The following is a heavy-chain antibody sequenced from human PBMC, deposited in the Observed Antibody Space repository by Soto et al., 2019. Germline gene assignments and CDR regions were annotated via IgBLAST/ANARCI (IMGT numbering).Heavy chain of an antibody. D-gene: IGHD3-10*01. V-gene: IGHV3-23*01. CDR3: AKDRVKYYYGSGSYLYWYFDL. CDR1: GFTFSSYA. J-gene: IGHJ2*01. Sequence: EVQLLESGGGLVQPGGSLRLSCAASGFTFSSYAMSWVRQAPGKGLEWVSAISGSGGSKYYADSVKGRFTISRDNSKNTLYLQMNSPRAEDTAVYYCAKDRVKYYYGSGSYLYWYFDLWGRGTLVTVSS. CDR2: ISGSGGSK.